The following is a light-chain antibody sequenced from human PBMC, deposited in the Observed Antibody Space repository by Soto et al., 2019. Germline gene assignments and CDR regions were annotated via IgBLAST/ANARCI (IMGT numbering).Light chain of an antibody. V-gene: IGKV3-15*01. Sequence: EIVMTQSPATLSVSPGERATLSCRASKSVSSNLAWYQQKHGQAPRLLIYGASTRAPGIPARFSGSGSGTEFTPTISRRQSEDFAVYYCQQYNDWPPRTFGGGNKVAIK. CDR1: KSVSSN. CDR2: GAS. J-gene: IGKJ4*01. CDR3: QQYNDWPPRT.